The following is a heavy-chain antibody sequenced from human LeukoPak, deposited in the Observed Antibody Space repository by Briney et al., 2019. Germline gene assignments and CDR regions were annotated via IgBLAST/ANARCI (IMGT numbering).Heavy chain of an antibody. CDR3: AKLTGGPNAQDGFDT. CDR2: IGGGGGST. CDR1: GFTFSCHA. V-gene: IGHV3-23*01. D-gene: IGHD2-15*01. Sequence: GGSLRLSCVTSGFTFSCHAWSWVRQAPGRGLEGVSPIGGGGGSTYYADSAKGRFTISRDNSKNTLYLQVNVLRADDTAVYFWAKLTGGPNAQDGFDTWGQGTMVTVSS. J-gene: IGHJ3*02.